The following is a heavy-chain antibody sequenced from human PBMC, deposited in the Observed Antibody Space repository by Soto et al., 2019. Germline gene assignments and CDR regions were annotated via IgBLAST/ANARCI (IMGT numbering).Heavy chain of an antibody. V-gene: IGHV1-46*01. J-gene: IGHJ3*02. D-gene: IGHD2-21*02. CDR2: INPSGGST. CDR1: GYTFTSYY. Sequence: ASVEVSCKASGYTFTSYYIHWVRQAPGQGLEWMGIINPSGGSTSYAQKFQGRVTMTRDTSTSTVYMELSSLRSEDTAVYYCAGPYCGGDCSRDAFYIWGPGTMITVSS. CDR3: AGPYCGGDCSRDAFYI.